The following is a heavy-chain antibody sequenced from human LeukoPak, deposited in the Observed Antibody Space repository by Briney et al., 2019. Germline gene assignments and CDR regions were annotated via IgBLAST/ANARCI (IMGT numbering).Heavy chain of an antibody. J-gene: IGHJ4*02. CDR1: GVAFRSDG. V-gene: IGHV3-23*01. D-gene: IGHD7-27*01. CDR3: AKDLAWGLDY. CDR2: ISGNGVGT. Sequence: GGSMRLSCAASGVAFRSDGMSWVRQAPGKGLEWVSAISGNGVGTYYADSVKGRFTISRDNSKNTLYLQMNNLRAEDTAVYYCAKDLAWGLDYWAREPRSPSPQ.